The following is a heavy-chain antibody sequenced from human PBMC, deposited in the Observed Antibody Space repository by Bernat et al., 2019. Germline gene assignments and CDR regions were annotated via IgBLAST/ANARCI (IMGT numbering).Heavy chain of an antibody. V-gene: IGHV3-30*02. CDR1: GFTFSSYG. Sequence: QVQLVESGGGVVQPGGSLRLSCAASGFTFSSYGMHWVRQAPGKGLEWVAFIRYDGSNKYYADSVKGRFTISRDNSKNTLYLQMNSLRAEDTAVYYCAKDWGCSSTSCYKNPNNYYYYYGMDVWGQETTVTVSS. J-gene: IGHJ6*02. CDR3: AKDWGCSSTSCYKNPNNYYYYYGMDV. D-gene: IGHD2-2*02. CDR2: IRYDGSNK.